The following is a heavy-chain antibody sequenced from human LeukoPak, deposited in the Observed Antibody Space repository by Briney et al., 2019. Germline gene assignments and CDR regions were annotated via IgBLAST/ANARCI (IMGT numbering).Heavy chain of an antibody. D-gene: IGHD3-16*01. CDR3: ANMIIDRRGDGFDY. J-gene: IGHJ4*02. V-gene: IGHV3-23*01. CDR1: GFSFNTYA. Sequence: GGSLRLSCAASGFSFNTYAMTWVRQAPGKVLEWVSTIRASVDTTYYADSVKGRFTISRDNSKSTLYLQMNSLRAEDTAIYYCANMIIDRRGDGFDYWGQGTLVTVSS. CDR2: IRASVDTT.